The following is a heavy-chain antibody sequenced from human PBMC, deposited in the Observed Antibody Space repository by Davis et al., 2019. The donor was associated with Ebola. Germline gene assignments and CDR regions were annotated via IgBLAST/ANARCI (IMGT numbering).Heavy chain of an antibody. V-gene: IGHV5-10-1*01. CDR2: IDPSDSYT. J-gene: IGHJ3*01. D-gene: IGHD2-15*01. CDR1: GYTFTNYW. CDR3: ARGGLLSALDL. Sequence: PGGSLRLSCKASGYTFTNYWISWVRLVPGKGLEWMGRIDPSDSYTNYSPSLQGHVTISADKSINTAYLQWSRLKASDTAIYYCARGGLLSALDLWGQGTMVSVSS.